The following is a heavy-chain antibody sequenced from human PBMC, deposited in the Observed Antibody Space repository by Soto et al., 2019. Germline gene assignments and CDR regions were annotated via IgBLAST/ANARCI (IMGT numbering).Heavy chain of an antibody. Sequence: QVQLVQSGAEVKKPGASVKVSCKASGYTFTSYDINWVRQATGQGLEWMGWMNPNSGNTGYAQKFQGRVTMTRNTSIIRAYMELSSLRSEDTAVYYCAGIGIAEAGSRVDYGMDVCGEGTTVTVSS. CDR3: AGIGIAEAGSRVDYGMDV. CDR2: MNPNSGNT. CDR1: GYTFTSYD. J-gene: IGHJ6*04. D-gene: IGHD6-13*01. V-gene: IGHV1-8*01.